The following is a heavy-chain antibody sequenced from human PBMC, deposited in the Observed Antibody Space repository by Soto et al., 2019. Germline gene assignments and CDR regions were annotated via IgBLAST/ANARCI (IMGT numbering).Heavy chain of an antibody. V-gene: IGHV3-30*03. D-gene: IGHD3-3*01. CDR3: ARTGAMGWGSYYDFWSGPLYGMDV. CDR2: ISYDGSNK. J-gene: IGHJ6*02. CDR1: GFTFSSYG. Sequence: GGSLRLSCAASGFTFSSYGMHWVRQAPGKGLEWVAVISYDGSNKYYADSVKGRFTISRDNSKNTLYLQMNSLRAEDTAVYYCARTGAMGWGSYYDFWSGPLYGMDVWGQGTTVTVSS.